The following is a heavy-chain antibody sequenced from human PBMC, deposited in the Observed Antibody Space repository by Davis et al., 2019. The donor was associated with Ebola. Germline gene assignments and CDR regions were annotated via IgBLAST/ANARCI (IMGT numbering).Heavy chain of an antibody. D-gene: IGHD1-26*01. CDR1: GFIFSSSV. V-gene: IGHV3-23*01. J-gene: IGHJ3*02. Sequence: GESLKISCAASGFIFSSSVMSWVRQAPGKGLEWVSTLGTSADTYYAESVKGRFTISRDNSKNTLYLQMNGLRVEDTAIYYCAKDTSNIWFDIWGQGTMVTVSS. CDR2: LGTSADT. CDR3: AKDTSNIWFDI.